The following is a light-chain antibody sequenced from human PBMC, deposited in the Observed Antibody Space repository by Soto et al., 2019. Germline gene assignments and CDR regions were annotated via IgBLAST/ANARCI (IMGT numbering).Light chain of an antibody. CDR1: QSVGRNF. CDR3: QQYESAPLT. J-gene: IGKJ4*01. Sequence: EIVLTQSPGTLSLSPGERATLSCRASQSVGRNFVAWYQQKSGLAPRLVIYEASRRATGIPDRFTGSGDGTYFTLISSRLELEDLAVYYCQQYESAPLTFGGGTKVEIK. V-gene: IGKV3D-20*01. CDR2: EAS.